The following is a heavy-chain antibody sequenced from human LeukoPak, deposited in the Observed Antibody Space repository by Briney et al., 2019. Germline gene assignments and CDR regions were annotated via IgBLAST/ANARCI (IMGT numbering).Heavy chain of an antibody. CDR3: ARVMKATVRTSNFDY. J-gene: IGHJ4*02. CDR2: IKPNNGGT. Sequence: ASVKVSCKASGYTFTGYYMHWVRQAPGQGLEWMGWIKPNNGGTNYAQKFQGRVTMTRDTSISTAYMELSRLRSDDTAVYYCARVMKATVRTSNFDYWGQGTLVTVSS. V-gene: IGHV1-2*02. CDR1: GYTFTGYY. D-gene: IGHD4-17*01.